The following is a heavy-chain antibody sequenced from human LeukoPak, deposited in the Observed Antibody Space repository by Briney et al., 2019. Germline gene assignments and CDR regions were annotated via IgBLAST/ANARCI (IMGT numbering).Heavy chain of an antibody. CDR2: IYYSGST. CDR3: VRGVAVPAALDY. V-gene: IGHV4-31*03. Sequence: SETLSLTCTVSGGSISSGGYYWSWIRQHPGKGLEWIGYIYYSGSTYYNPSLKSRVTISVDTSKNQFSLKLSSVTAADTAVYYCVRGVAVPAALDYWGQGTLVTVSS. CDR1: GGSISSGGYY. D-gene: IGHD2-2*01. J-gene: IGHJ4*02.